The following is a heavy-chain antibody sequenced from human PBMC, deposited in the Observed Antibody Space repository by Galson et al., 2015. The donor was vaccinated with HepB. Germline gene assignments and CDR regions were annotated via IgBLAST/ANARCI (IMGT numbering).Heavy chain of an antibody. D-gene: IGHD4-17*01. CDR1: GFTFTSSA. J-gene: IGHJ4*02. CDR3: AAVESTVTYYFDY. V-gene: IGHV1-58*02. Sequence: SVKVSCKASGFTFTSSAMQWVRQARGQRLEWIGWIVVGSGNTNYAQKFQERVTITRDMSTSTAYMELSSLRSEDTAVYYCAAVESTVTYYFDYWGQGTLVTVSS. CDR2: IVVGSGNT.